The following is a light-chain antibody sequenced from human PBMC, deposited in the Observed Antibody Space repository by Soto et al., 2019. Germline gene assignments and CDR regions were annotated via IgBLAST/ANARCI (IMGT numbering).Light chain of an antibody. CDR2: DVS. Sequence: QSALTQPRSVSGSPGQSVTISCTGTSSDVGGYNYVSWYQQHPGKAPKVMIYDVSERPSGVPDRFSGSKSGNTASLTISWLQAEDEADYYCCSYAGSPRDVLGTGTKVTVL. J-gene: IGLJ1*01. V-gene: IGLV2-11*01. CDR1: SSDVGGYNY. CDR3: CSYAGSPRDV.